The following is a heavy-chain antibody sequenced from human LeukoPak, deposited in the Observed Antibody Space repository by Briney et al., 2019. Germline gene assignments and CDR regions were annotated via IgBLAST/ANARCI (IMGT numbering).Heavy chain of an antibody. V-gene: IGHV1-18*01. CDR2: ISVYNADT. CDR1: GYTFTTYG. Sequence: ASVKVSCKASGYTFTTYGISWVRQAPGQGLEWLGWISVYNADTNYAQKVQGRVTMTTDTSTSTAYMELRSLRSDDTAVYYCARVIGGYSGYDWEYYYYMDVWGKGTTVTISS. CDR3: ARVIGGYSGYDWEYYYYMDV. J-gene: IGHJ6*03. D-gene: IGHD5-12*01.